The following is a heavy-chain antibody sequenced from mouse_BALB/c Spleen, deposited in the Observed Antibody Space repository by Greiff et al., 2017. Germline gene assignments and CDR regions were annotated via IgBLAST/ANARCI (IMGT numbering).Heavy chain of an antibody. Sequence: QVQLQQSGPELVRPGVSVKISCKGSGYTFTDYAMHWVKQSHAKSLEWIGVISTYYGNTNYNQKFKGKATMTVDKSSSTAYMQLSSLTSEDSAVYYCARTTMITSAMDYWGQGTSVTVSS. CDR3: ARTTMITSAMDY. V-gene: IGHV1-67*01. CDR2: ISTYYGNT. CDR1: GYTFTDYA. D-gene: IGHD2-4*01. J-gene: IGHJ4*01.